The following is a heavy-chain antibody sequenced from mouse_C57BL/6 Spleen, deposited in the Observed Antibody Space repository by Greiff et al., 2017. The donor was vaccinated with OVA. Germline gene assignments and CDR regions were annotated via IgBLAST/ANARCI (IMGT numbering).Heavy chain of an antibody. V-gene: IGHV5-6*01. CDR2: ISSGGSYT. CDR1: GFTFSSYG. CDR3: ARHGYGRNFDD. D-gene: IGHD1-1*01. J-gene: IGHJ2*01. Sequence: EVKLMESGGDLVKPGGSLKLSCAASGFTFSSYGMSWVRQTPDKRLEWVATISSGGSYTYYPDSVKGRCTISRDNATNTLYLQMSSLKAEDTAVYYCARHGYGRNFDDWGQGTTLTVSS.